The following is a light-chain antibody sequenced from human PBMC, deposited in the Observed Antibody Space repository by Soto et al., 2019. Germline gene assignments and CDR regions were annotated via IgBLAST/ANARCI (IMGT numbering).Light chain of an antibody. CDR1: QGISSY. CDR3: QQLNSPPRT. V-gene: IGKV1-9*01. CDR2: AAS. Sequence: DIQLTQSPSFLSASVGDRFTITCRASQGISSYLAWYQQKPGKAPKLLIYAASTLQSGVPSRFSGSGSGTEFTLTISSLQPEDFATYYCQQLNSPPRTFGQGTKVEIK. J-gene: IGKJ1*01.